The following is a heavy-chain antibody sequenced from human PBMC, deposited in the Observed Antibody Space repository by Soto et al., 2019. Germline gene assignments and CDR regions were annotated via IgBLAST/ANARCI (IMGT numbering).Heavy chain of an antibody. CDR1: GGSIPRGGYY. D-gene: IGHD2-2*01. Sequence: QVQLQESGPGLVKPSQTLSLTCTVSGGSIPRGGYYWSWTRQHPGKGLEWIGYIYYSGSTYYIPSLKSRVTIPEDTSKNHFSLKLSSVTAADTAVYYCAISSTSAIHFDYWGQGTLVTVSS. J-gene: IGHJ4*02. CDR2: IYYSGST. V-gene: IGHV4-31*03. CDR3: AISSTSAIHFDY.